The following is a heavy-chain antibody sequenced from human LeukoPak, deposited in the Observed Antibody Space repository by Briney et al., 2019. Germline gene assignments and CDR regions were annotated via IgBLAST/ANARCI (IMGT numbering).Heavy chain of an antibody. D-gene: IGHD4-17*01. CDR3: AKDRHGDYTSDY. V-gene: IGHV3-30*02. CDR1: GFIFGSYV. Sequence: GGSLRLFCAASGFIFGSYVMHWVRQAPGKGLEWVAFTPYHGVSRYYTESVKGRFTISRDNSKSTLYLQMNSLRIEDTAVYYCAKDRHGDYTSDYWGQGTLVIVSS. CDR2: TPYHGVSR. J-gene: IGHJ4*02.